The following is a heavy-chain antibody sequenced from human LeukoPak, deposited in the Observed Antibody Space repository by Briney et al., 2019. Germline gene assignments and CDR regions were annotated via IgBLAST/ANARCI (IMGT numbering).Heavy chain of an antibody. CDR2: MNPNSGYT. CDR1: GYTFTTYD. CDR3: ARVAGSIDY. V-gene: IGHV1-8*03. Sequence: ASVKVSCKASGYTFTTYDINWVRQAPGQGLEWMGWMNPNSGYTGYAQRFQGRVTITRDTSISTAYMELSSLRSEDTAVYYCARVAGSIDYWGQGTLVTVSS. J-gene: IGHJ4*02. D-gene: IGHD6-19*01.